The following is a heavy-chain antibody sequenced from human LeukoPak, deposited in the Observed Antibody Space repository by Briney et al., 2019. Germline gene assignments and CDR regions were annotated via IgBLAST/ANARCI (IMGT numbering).Heavy chain of an antibody. CDR2: INHSGST. V-gene: IGHV4-34*01. CDR1: GGSFSGYY. Sequence: SETLSLTCAVYGGSFSGYYWSWIRQPPGKGLEWIGEINHSGSTNYNPSLKSRVTISVDTSKNQFSLKLSSVTAADTAVYYCARGRYNWNYVAFGAFDYWGQGTLVTVSS. CDR3: ARGRYNWNYVAFGAFDY. D-gene: IGHD1-7*01. J-gene: IGHJ4*02.